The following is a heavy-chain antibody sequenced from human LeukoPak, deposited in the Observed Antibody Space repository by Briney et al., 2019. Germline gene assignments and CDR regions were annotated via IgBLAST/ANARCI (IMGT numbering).Heavy chain of an antibody. V-gene: IGHV4-34*01. Sequence: SETLSLTCAVYGGSFSGYYWSWIRQPPGKGLEWIGEINHSGSTNYNPSLKSRVTISVDTSKNQFSLKLSSVTAADTAVYYCARDPAGTGGFDYWGQGTLVTVSS. D-gene: IGHD6-19*01. CDR3: ARDPAGTGGFDY. CDR1: GGSFSGYY. CDR2: INHSGST. J-gene: IGHJ4*02.